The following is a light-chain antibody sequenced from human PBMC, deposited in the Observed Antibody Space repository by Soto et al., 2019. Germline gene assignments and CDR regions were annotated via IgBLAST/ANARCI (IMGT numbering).Light chain of an antibody. CDR3: QQRSNWPRT. J-gene: IGKJ1*01. V-gene: IGKV3-11*01. CDR1: QSVTSN. Sequence: EIVLTQSPATLSLSPGERATLSCRASQSVTSNLAWYEQKPGQAPRLLIYDASNRATGIPARFSGSGSGTDFTLTISSLEPEDSAVYCCQQRSNWPRTFGQGTKVDIK. CDR2: DAS.